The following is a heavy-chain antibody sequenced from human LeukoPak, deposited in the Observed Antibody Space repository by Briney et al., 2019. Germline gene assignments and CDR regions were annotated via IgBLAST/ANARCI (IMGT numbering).Heavy chain of an antibody. J-gene: IGHJ3*02. CDR2: ILYDGSYI. CDR1: GFTFSVCG. CDR3: AKGFGDYVLGSASDI. D-gene: IGHD4-17*01. Sequence: GGSLRLSCAASGFTFSVCGMHWVRQAPGQGLEWVAAILYDGSYIYYADAVKGRFTISRDNSKNTLYLQMNSLRAEDTALYYCAKGFGDYVLGSASDIWGQGTVVTVSS. V-gene: IGHV3-30*18.